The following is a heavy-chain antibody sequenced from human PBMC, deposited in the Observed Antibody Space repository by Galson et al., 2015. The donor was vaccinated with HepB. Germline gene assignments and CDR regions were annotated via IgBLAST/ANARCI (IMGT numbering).Heavy chain of an antibody. D-gene: IGHD1-14*01. V-gene: IGHV3-23*01. Sequence: SLRLSCAASGFTFSSYAMTWVRQAPGKGLDWVSTISYSGGSTHYADSVKGRFTISRDNSKNTLYLQMNSLRAEDTAVYYCANGGRTHGQPIDYWGQGTLVTVSS. CDR3: ANGGRTHGQPIDY. CDR1: GFTFSSYA. J-gene: IGHJ4*02. CDR2: ISYSGGST.